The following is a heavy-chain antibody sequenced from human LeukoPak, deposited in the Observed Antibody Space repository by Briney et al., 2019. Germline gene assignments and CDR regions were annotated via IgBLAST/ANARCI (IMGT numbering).Heavy chain of an antibody. J-gene: IGHJ5*02. V-gene: IGHV4-4*07. Sequence: KPSETLSLTCTVSGGSITSYYWSWIRQSAGKGLEWIGRIYSRGSTNYNPSLKSRVTISVDTSKNQLSLKLSSLTAADTAVYYCARHEYSGSYYGLSWFDPWGQGTLVTVSS. D-gene: IGHD1-26*01. CDR3: ARHEYSGSYYGLSWFDP. CDR2: IYSRGST. CDR1: GGSITSYY.